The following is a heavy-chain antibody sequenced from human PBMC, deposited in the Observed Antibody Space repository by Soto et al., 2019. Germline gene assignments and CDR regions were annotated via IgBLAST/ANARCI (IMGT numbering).Heavy chain of an antibody. CDR3: TTVASTHFGS. CDR1: GGSISSPSYN. CDR2: FFYGGRT. Sequence: QVQLQESGPGLLKPSETLSLTCTVSGGSISSPSYNWGWVRQPPGKGPEWIGSFFYGGRTHYIPSLTCRLAISVETARSPVSLILTSVTAADTAVYYCTTVASTHFGSWGQGALVTVSS. J-gene: IGHJ4*02. D-gene: IGHD4-17*01. V-gene: IGHV4-39*01.